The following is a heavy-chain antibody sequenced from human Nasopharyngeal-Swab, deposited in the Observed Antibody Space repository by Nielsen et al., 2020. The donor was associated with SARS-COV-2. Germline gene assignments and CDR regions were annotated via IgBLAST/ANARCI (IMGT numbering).Heavy chain of an antibody. J-gene: IGHJ4*02. Sequence: GESLKISCSASGFTFSSYAMHWVRQAPGKGLEYVSAISSNGGSTYYADSMKGRFTISRDNSKNTLYLQMSSLRAEDTAVYYCVKGGYGVYFDYWGQGTLVTVSS. D-gene: IGHD4-17*01. CDR3: VKGGYGVYFDY. V-gene: IGHV3-64D*06. CDR1: GFTFSSYA. CDR2: ISSNGGST.